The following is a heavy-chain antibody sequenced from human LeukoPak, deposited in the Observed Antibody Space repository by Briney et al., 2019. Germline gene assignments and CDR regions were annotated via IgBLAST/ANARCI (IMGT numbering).Heavy chain of an antibody. V-gene: IGHV1-69*13. J-gene: IGHJ4*02. CDR3: ARSPSVPAAPYYFDY. CDR2: IIPIFGTA. CDR1: GGTFSSYA. D-gene: IGHD2-2*01. Sequence: GASVKVSCKASGGTFSSYAISWVRQAPGQGLEWMGGIIPIFGTANYAQKFQGRVTITADESTSTAYMELSSLRSEDTAVYYCARSPSVPAAPYYFDYWGQGTLVTVSS.